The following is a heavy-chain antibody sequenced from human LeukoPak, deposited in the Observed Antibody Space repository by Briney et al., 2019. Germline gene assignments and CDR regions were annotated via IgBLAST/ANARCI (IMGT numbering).Heavy chain of an antibody. CDR2: INPNSGGT. CDR3: ATEVVVVAAISGRAFDI. D-gene: IGHD2-15*01. V-gene: IGHV1-2*02. CDR1: GYTFTGYY. J-gene: IGHJ3*02. Sequence: ASVKVSCKASGYTFTGYYMHWVRQAPGQGLEWMGWINPNSGGTIYAQKFQGRVTMTEDTSTDTAYMELSSLRSEDTAVYYCATEVVVVAAISGRAFDIWGQGTMVTVSS.